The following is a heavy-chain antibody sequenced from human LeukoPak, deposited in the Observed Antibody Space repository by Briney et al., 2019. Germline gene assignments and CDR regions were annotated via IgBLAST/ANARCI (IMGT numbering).Heavy chain of an antibody. D-gene: IGHD3-3*01. CDR1: GYTFTGYY. J-gene: IGHJ4*02. Sequence: ASVKVSCKASGYTFTGYYMHWVRQAPGQGLEWMGWINPNSGGTNYAQKFQGRVTMTRDTSISTAYMELSRLRSDDTAVYYCARAPAQLRSLESRRYYGPVLGYWGQGTLVTVSS. CDR2: INPNSGGT. V-gene: IGHV1-2*02. CDR3: ARAPAQLRSLESRRYYGPVLGY.